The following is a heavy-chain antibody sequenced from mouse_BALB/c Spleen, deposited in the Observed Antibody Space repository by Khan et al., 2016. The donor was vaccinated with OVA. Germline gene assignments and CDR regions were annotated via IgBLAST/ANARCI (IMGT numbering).Heavy chain of an antibody. Sequence: VQLKESGPGLVKPSQSLSLTCTVTGYSITSDYAWNWIRQFPGNKLEWMGYISYSGSTSYNPSLKSRISINRDTSKTQFFLQLNSVTTEDTATYYGARSLIYYYGSSPYWGQGTLVTVSA. D-gene: IGHD1-1*01. CDR1: GYSITSDYA. V-gene: IGHV3-2*02. J-gene: IGHJ3*01. CDR3: ARSLIYYYGSSPY. CDR2: ISYSGST.